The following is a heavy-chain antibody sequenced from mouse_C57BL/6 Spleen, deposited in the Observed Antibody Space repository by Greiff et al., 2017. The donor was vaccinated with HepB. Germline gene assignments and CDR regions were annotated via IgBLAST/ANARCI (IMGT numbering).Heavy chain of an antibody. Sequence: VQLQQPGAELVKPGASVKMSCKASGYTFTSYWITWVKQRPGQGLEWIGDIYPGSGSTNYNEKFKSKATLTVDTSSSTAYMQLSSLTSEDSAVYYCARDSSAHYYAMDYWGQGTSVTVSS. J-gene: IGHJ4*01. V-gene: IGHV1-55*01. D-gene: IGHD3-2*02. CDR1: GYTFTSYW. CDR2: IYPGSGST. CDR3: ARDSSAHYYAMDY.